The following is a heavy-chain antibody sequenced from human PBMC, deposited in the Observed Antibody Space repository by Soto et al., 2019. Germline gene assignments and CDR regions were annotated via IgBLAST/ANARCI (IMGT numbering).Heavy chain of an antibody. CDR1: GGSISSGGYY. CDR2: IYYSGST. D-gene: IGHD2-2*01. J-gene: IGHJ6*03. Sequence: SETLSLTCTVSGGSISSGGYYWSWIRQHPGKGLEWIGYIYYSGSTYYNPSLKSRVTISVDTSKNQFSLKLSSVTAADTAVYYCARYCSSTSCVYDYYYYMDVWGKGTTVTVSS. CDR3: ARYCSSTSCVYDYYYYMDV. V-gene: IGHV4-31*03.